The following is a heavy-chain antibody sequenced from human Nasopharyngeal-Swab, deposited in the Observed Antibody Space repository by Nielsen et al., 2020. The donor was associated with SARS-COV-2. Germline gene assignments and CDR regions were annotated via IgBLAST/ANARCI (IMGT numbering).Heavy chain of an antibody. D-gene: IGHD1-14*01. CDR2: ISYDGSNK. CDR1: GFTFSSYA. Sequence: GGSLRLSCAASGFTFSSYAMHWVRQAPGKGLEWVALISYDGSNKYYADSVKGRFTISRDNSKNTLYLQMNSLRAEDTAVYYCARDSDGIFDYWGQGTLVTVSS. J-gene: IGHJ4*02. V-gene: IGHV3-30-3*01. CDR3: ARDSDGIFDY.